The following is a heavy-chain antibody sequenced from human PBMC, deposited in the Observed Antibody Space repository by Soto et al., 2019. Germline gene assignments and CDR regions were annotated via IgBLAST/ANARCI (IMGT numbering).Heavy chain of an antibody. CDR1: GGSISSSSYY. CDR3: ARRPHDYIYLYYYMDV. CDR2: IYYSGST. Sequence: SETLSLTCTVSGGSISSSSYYWGWIRQPPGKGLEWIGSIYYSGSTYYNPSLKSRVTISVDTSKNQFSLKLSSVTAADTAVYYCARRPHDYIYLYYYMDVWGKGTTVTVSS. J-gene: IGHJ6*03. V-gene: IGHV4-39*01. D-gene: IGHD4-4*01.